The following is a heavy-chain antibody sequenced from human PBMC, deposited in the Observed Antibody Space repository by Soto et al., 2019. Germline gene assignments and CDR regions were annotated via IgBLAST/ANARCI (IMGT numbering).Heavy chain of an antibody. J-gene: IGHJ5*02. CDR2: LRGTAT. V-gene: IGHV3-23*01. D-gene: IGHD4-17*01. CDR1: GFSFSSFA. CDR3: AKCAVLMTTSAGWCKWFEL. Sequence: EVQLLESGGTLVQPGESLRLSCEVSGFSFSSFAMNWVRQAPGAGVEWVSSLRGTATSYADSVKGRFTISRDNSKNTVYLQMNTLRGEHTGVYYCAKCAVLMTTSAGWCKWFELWRQGTLVIVSS.